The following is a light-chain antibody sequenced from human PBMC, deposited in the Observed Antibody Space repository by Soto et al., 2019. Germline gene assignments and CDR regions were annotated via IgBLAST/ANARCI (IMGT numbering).Light chain of an antibody. V-gene: IGLV2-23*01. Sequence: QSALTQPASVSGSPGQSITISCTGTSSDVGSYNLVSWYQQRPGKAPQLIIYEGSKRPSGVSIRYSASKSGNTASLTISGLEAEGESDYYCCSYARGGTYVFGTGTKLTVL. CDR1: SSDVGSYNL. CDR3: CSYARGGTYV. J-gene: IGLJ1*01. CDR2: EGS.